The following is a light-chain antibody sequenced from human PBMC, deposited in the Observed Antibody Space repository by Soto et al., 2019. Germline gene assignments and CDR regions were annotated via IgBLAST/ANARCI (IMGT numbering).Light chain of an antibody. CDR2: EVS. Sequence: QSALTQPASVSGSPGQSITISCTGTSSDVGGYNYVSWYQQHPGKAPKLLIYEVSNRPSGVSNRFSGSKSGNTASLTISGLQAEDEADYYGNSYTSVTTLYVLFGGGTKLTVL. V-gene: IGLV2-14*01. J-gene: IGLJ2*01. CDR3: NSYTSVTTLYVL. CDR1: SSDVGGYNY.